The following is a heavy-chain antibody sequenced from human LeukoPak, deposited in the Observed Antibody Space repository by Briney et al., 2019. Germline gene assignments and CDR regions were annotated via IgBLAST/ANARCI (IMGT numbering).Heavy chain of an antibody. Sequence: SETLSLTCAVYGGSFSGYYWSWIRQPPGKGLEWIGEINHSGSTNYNPSLKSRVTILVDTSKNQFSLKLSSVTAADTAVCYCARGQEHIVVVVAAHNSYYFDYWGQGTLVTVSS. CDR3: ARGQEHIVVVVAAHNSYYFDY. CDR2: INHSGST. D-gene: IGHD2-15*01. J-gene: IGHJ4*02. CDR1: GGSFSGYY. V-gene: IGHV4-34*01.